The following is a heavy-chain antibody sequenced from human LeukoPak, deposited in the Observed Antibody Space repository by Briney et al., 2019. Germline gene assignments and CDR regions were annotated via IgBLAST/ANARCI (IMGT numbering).Heavy chain of an antibody. CDR2: ISYDGSNT. Sequence: PGGSLRLSCAASGFTFSDYAMHWVRQAPGKGLEWVAVISYDGSNTYYADSVKGRFTISRDNSKNTLYLQMNSLRAEDAAVYHCASTIVGATPWVYYYYMDVWGKGTTVTVSS. CDR3: ASTIVGATPWVYYYYMDV. D-gene: IGHD1-26*01. CDR1: GFTFSDYA. J-gene: IGHJ6*03. V-gene: IGHV3-30*04.